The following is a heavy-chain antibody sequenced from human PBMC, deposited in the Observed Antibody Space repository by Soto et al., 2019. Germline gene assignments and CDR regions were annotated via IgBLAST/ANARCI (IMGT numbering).Heavy chain of an antibody. CDR2: ISTSIDAT. V-gene: IGHV3-23*01. J-gene: IGHJ4*02. CDR3: AKDRTVAARNFDY. Sequence: GGSLRLSCAASGFAFSNYAMHWVRQAPGKGLEWVSSISTSIDATYYADSVKGRFTISRDDSKNTLYLQMNSLRAEDSAVYYCAKDRTVAARNFDYWGQGTQVTAPQ. CDR1: GFAFSNYA. D-gene: IGHD6-6*01.